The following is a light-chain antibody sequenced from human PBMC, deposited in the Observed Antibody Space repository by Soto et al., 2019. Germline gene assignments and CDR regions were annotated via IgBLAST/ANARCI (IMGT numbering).Light chain of an antibody. CDR1: QSVSSN. V-gene: IGKV3-15*01. J-gene: IGKJ1*01. Sequence: IEMTQSPATLSVSPGERATLSCRASQSVSSNLVWYQQKPGQAPRLLIHGATTRATGIPARFSGSGSGTEFTLTISSLQSEDFAVYYCQQYNNWPRTFGQGTMVDIK. CDR3: QQYNNWPRT. CDR2: GAT.